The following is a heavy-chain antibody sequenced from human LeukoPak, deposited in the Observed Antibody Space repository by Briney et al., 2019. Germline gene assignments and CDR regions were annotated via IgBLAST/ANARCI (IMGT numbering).Heavy chain of an antibody. CDR3: ARDQYYDSSGYYDY. D-gene: IGHD3-22*01. CDR1: GGSFSGYY. CDR2: INHSGST. J-gene: IGHJ4*02. Sequence: SETLSLTCAVYGGSFSGYYWSWIRQPPGKGLEWIGEINHSGSTNYNPSLKSRVTISVDTSKNQFSLKLSSVTAADTAVYYCARDQYYDSSGYYDYWGQGTLVTVSS. V-gene: IGHV4-34*01.